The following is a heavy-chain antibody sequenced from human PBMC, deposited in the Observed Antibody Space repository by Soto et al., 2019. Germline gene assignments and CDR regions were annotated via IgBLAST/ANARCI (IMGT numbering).Heavy chain of an antibody. J-gene: IGHJ4*02. V-gene: IGHV1-69*01. CDR2: IVPIDGST. Sequence: QVQLVQSGAEVKKPGSSVKVSCTTSGGTISSFGMNWVRQAPGQGLEWMGGIVPIDGSTKYAEKFQGRVTITADASTSTVYMDMSSLRSEDTAVYYCARSFTKSRRGGVAFDYWRQGTLLTVSP. D-gene: IGHD3-3*01. CDR1: GGTISSFG. CDR3: ARSFTKSRRGGVAFDY.